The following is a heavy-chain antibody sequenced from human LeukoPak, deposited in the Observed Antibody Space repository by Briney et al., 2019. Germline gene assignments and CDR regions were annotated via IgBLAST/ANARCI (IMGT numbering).Heavy chain of an antibody. V-gene: IGHV1-69*02. D-gene: IGHD5-18*01. J-gene: IGHJ5*02. Sequence: SVKVSCKASGGTFSSYTISWVRQAPGQGLEWMGRIIPILGIANYAQKFQGRVTITADKSTSTAYMELSSLRSEDTAVYYCARSPPDTAMVAWFDPWGQGTLVTVSS. CDR1: GGTFSSYT. CDR3: ARSPPDTAMVAWFDP. CDR2: IIPILGIA.